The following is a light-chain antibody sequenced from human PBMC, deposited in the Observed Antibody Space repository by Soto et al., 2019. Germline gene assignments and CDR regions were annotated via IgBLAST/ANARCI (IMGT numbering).Light chain of an antibody. CDR3: QQHDGFPYI. Sequence: DIQLTQSPSFLSPSIGESVTITCRASQVISTSLAWYQQKPGKAPKLLIYDASMLETGVPSRFSGGGSGTHFTFTISSLHPEDVATYYCQQHDGFPYIFGPGTKVDIK. J-gene: IGKJ2*01. CDR1: QVISTS. CDR2: DAS. V-gene: IGKV1-33*01.